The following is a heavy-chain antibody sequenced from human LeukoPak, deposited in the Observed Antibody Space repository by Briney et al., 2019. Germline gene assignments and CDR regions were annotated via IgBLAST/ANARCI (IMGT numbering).Heavy chain of an antibody. CDR1: GYSVSSGYY. D-gene: IGHD3-16*01. J-gene: IGHJ4*02. CDR2: IYHSGST. Sequence: SEILSLTCTVSGYSVSSGYYWGWIRQPPGKGLEWIGRIYHSGSTYYDPSLKSRVTISVDASKNQFSLKLSSVTAADTAVYYCANRWRASSYYFDYWGQGTLVTVSS. CDR3: ANRWRASSYYFDY. V-gene: IGHV4-38-2*02.